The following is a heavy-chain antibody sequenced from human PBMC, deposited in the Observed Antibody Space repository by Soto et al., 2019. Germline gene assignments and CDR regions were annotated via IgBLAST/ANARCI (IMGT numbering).Heavy chain of an antibody. CDR3: ARGGDHYDSSGYYRDAFDI. CDR1: GYTFTSYA. V-gene: IGHV1-3*01. J-gene: IGHJ3*02. CDR2: INAGNGNT. D-gene: IGHD3-22*01. Sequence: ASVKVSCKASGYTFTSYAMHWVRQAPGQRLEWMGWINAGNGNTKYSQKFQGRVTITRDTSASTAYMELSSLRSEDTAVYYCARGGDHYDSSGYYRDAFDIWGQGTMVTVSS.